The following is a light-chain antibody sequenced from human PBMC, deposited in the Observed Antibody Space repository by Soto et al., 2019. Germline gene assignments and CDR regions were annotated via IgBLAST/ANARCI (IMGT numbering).Light chain of an antibody. CDR2: KGS. CDR3: QQCKDFHPST. CDR1: ESIGGW. Sequence: DIQMTQSPSTLSASVGDTVTITCRASESIGGWLAWYQQKPGRAPKLLIYKGSTLESEVPSRFSGSGSGTEFTLPISSLQPDDFATYYCQQCKDFHPSTFGPGTKVEIK. J-gene: IGKJ1*01. V-gene: IGKV1-5*03.